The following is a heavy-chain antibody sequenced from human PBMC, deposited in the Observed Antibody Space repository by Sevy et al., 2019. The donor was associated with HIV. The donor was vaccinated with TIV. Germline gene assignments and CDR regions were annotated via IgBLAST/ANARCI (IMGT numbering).Heavy chain of an antibody. CDR1: GYNFTIYW. Sequence: GESLKISCKGSGYNFTIYWIGWVRQMPGKGLEWMGIIYPGDSDTRYSLSFQGQVTISADKSISTAYLQWSSLKASDTAMYYCARSLTGSYYGSGGSYGMDVWGQGTTVTVSS. CDR2: IYPGDSDT. D-gene: IGHD3-10*01. J-gene: IGHJ6*02. CDR3: ARSLTGSYYGSGGSYGMDV. V-gene: IGHV5-51*01.